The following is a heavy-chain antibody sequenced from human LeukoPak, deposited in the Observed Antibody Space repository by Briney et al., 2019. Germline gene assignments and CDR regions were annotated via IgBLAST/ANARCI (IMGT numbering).Heavy chain of an antibody. CDR2: IYTSGST. J-gene: IGHJ6*02. V-gene: IGHV4-4*07. D-gene: IGHD2-8*01. CDR3: AREHRYCTNGVCSGSMDV. Sequence: PSETLSLTCTVSGGSISSYYWSWIRQPPGKGLEWIGRIYTSGSTNYNPSLKSRVTMPVDTSKNQFSLKLSSVTAADTAVYYCAREHRYCTNGVCSGSMDVWGQGTTVTVSS. CDR1: GGSISSYY.